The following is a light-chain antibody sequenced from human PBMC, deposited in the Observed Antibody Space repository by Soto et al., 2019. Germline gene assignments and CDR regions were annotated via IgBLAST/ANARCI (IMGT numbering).Light chain of an antibody. CDR3: QQYGRSPLA. Sequence: EIVLTQSPDTLSLSPGERATVSCRASQSVKNNYLAWYQQKPGQAPRFLIYDASSRATGIPDRFSGSGSGTDFTLTISRLEPEDFAVYYCQQYGRSPLAFGGGTKVEIK. V-gene: IGKV3-20*01. CDR1: QSVKNNY. J-gene: IGKJ4*01. CDR2: DAS.